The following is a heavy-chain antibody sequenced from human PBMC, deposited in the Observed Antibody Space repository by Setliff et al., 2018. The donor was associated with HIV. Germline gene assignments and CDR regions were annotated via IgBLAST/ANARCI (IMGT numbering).Heavy chain of an antibody. D-gene: IGHD5-12*01. V-gene: IGHV4-38-2*01. J-gene: IGHJ4*02. CDR2: IDNSGNT. CDR1: GYSISSGYY. CDR3: ARSTPSVGYISEH. Sequence: SETLSLTCAVSGYSISSGYYWGWVRQSPEKGLEWIGYIDNSGNTNYSPSLKSRITISRDTSKNQFSLKLNSVTAADAAVYYCARSTPSVGYISEHWGQGTLVTVSS.